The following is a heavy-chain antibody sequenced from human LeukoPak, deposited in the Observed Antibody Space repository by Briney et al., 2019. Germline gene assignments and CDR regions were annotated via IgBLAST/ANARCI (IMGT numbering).Heavy chain of an antibody. Sequence: GGSLRLSCAASGFTFSSYWMSWVRQAPGKGLEWVANIKQDGSEKYYVDSVKGRFTISRDNVKNSLYLQMNSLRAEDTAVYYCARDADYYDSSGYCLFDYWGQGTLVTVSS. J-gene: IGHJ4*02. D-gene: IGHD3-22*01. V-gene: IGHV3-7*01. CDR2: IKQDGSEK. CDR3: ARDADYYDSSGYCLFDY. CDR1: GFTFSSYW.